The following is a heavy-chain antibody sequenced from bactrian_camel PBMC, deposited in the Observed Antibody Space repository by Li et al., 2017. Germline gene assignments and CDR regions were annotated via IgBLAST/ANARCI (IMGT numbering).Heavy chain of an antibody. CDR1: GYTFGDYC. D-gene: IGHD6*01. CDR3: AACRIVGNSRAFTE. V-gene: IGHV3S60*01. J-gene: IGHJ4*01. CDR2: IYTGGNPT. Sequence: HVQLVESGGGSVQAGGSLNLSCVASGYTFGDYCMAWFRQAPGKERELVASIYTGGNPTHYADPVKDRFTIPRDDAKKSVFLLMSSLKPEDSAMYYCAACRIVGNSRAFTEWGQGTQVTVS.